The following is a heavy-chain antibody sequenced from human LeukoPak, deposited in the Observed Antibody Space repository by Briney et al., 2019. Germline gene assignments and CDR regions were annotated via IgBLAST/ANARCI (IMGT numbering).Heavy chain of an antibody. CDR2: IRSKAYGGTT. CDR3: TRTADDYGSGSYYIHY. Sequence: GGSLRLSCTASGFTCGDYAMSWVRQAPGKGLEWVGFIRSKAYGGTTEYAASVKGRFTISRDDSKSIAYLQMNSLKTEDTAVYYCTRTADDYGSGSYYIHYWGQGTLVTVSS. D-gene: IGHD3-10*01. V-gene: IGHV3-49*04. CDR1: GFTCGDYA. J-gene: IGHJ4*02.